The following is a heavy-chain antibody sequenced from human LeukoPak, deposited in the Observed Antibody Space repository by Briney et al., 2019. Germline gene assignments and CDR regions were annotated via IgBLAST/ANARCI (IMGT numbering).Heavy chain of an antibody. CDR3: ARGDKLFGDY. CDR2: INQDGREK. Sequence: GGSLRLSCAASGFTFSSYWMSWVRQAPGKGLEWVANINQDGREKYYVDSVKGRFTISRDNAKNSLYLQMNSLSAEDTAVYFGARGDKLFGDYWGQGPLVTVSS. J-gene: IGHJ4*02. CDR1: GFTFSSYW. D-gene: IGHD3-10*01. V-gene: IGHV3-7*04.